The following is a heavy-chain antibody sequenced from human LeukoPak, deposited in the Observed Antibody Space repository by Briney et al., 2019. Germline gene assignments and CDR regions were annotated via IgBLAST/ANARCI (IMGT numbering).Heavy chain of an antibody. CDR2: INSDGSST. CDR1: GFTFSSYS. J-gene: IGHJ4*02. Sequence: GGSLRLSCAASGFTFSSYSMNWVRQAPGKGLVWVSRINSDGSSTSYADSVKGRFTISRDNAKNTLYLQMNSLRAEDTAVYYCARGGDDYGDSYFDYWGQGTLVTVSS. CDR3: ARGGDDYGDSYFDY. D-gene: IGHD4-17*01. V-gene: IGHV3-74*01.